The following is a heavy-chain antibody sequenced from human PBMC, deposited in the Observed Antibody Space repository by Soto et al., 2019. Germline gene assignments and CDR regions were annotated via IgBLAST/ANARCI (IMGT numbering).Heavy chain of an antibody. CDR3: ARDGGGAIVVALYNWFDP. J-gene: IGHJ5*02. CDR1: GYTFTGYY. Sequence: ASVKVSCKASGYTFTGYYMHWVRQAPGQGLEWMGIINPSGGSTSYAQKFQGRVTMTRDTSTSTVYMELSSLRSEDTAVYYCARDGGGAIVVALYNWFDPWGQGTLVTVSS. D-gene: IGHD3-22*01. V-gene: IGHV1-46*01. CDR2: INPSGGST.